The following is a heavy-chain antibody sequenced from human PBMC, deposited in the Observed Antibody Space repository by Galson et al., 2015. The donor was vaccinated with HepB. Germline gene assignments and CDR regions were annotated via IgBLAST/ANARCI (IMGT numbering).Heavy chain of an antibody. D-gene: IGHD2-2*01. CDR2: ISSSSSTI. CDR3: ARTDALIVVVPAALDY. V-gene: IGHV3-48*04. J-gene: IGHJ4*02. Sequence: SLRLSCAASGFTFSSYSMNWVRQAPGKGLEWVSYISSSSSTIYYADSVKGRFTISRDNAKNSLYLQMNSLRAEDTAVYYCARTDALIVVVPAALDYWGQGTLVTVSS. CDR1: GFTFSSYS.